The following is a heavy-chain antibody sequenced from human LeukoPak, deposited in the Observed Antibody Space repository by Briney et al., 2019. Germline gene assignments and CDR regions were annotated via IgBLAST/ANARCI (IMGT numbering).Heavy chain of an antibody. Sequence: PGRSLRLSCAASGFTFSSYGMHWVRQAPGKGLEWVAVIWYDGSNKYYADSVKGRFTISRDNSKNTLYLQMNSLRAEDMAVYYCARVGPRSYGDYYYDYWGQGTLVTVSS. CDR3: ARVGPRSYGDYYYDY. J-gene: IGHJ4*02. D-gene: IGHD4-17*01. V-gene: IGHV3-33*01. CDR2: IWYDGSNK. CDR1: GFTFSSYG.